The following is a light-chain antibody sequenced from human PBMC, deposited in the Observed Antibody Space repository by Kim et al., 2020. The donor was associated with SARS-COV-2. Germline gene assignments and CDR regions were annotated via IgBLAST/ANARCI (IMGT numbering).Light chain of an antibody. V-gene: IGLV2-23*02. Sequence: QSALTQPASVSGSPGQSITISCTGTSSDVGSYNLVSWYQQHPGKAPKFMIYEVSKRPSGVSNRFSGSKSGDTASLTISGLQAEDEADYYCCSYAGSRVVFGGGTQLTVL. J-gene: IGLJ2*01. CDR3: CSYAGSRVV. CDR1: SSDVGSYNL. CDR2: EVS.